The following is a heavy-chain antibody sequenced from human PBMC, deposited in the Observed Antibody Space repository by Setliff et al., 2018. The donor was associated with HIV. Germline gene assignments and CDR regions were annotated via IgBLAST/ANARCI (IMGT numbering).Heavy chain of an antibody. J-gene: IGHJ4*02. V-gene: IGHV5-51*01. Sequence: GESLKISCKGSGYSFTNYWIGWVRQMPGKGLEWMGIIYPGDSDTRYNPSFQGQVTISADKSISTAYLHWSSLKASDTAMYYCARFFGYSSSWPSAGYWGQGTLVTVSS. CDR2: IYPGDSDT. CDR3: ARFFGYSSSWPSAGY. CDR1: GYSFTNYW. D-gene: IGHD6-13*01.